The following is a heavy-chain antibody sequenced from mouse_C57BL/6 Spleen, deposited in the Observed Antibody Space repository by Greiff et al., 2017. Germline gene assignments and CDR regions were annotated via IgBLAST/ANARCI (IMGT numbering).Heavy chain of an antibody. Sequence: QVQLQQSGAELARPGASVKMSCKASGYTFTSYTMHWVKQRPGQGLEWIGYINPSSGYTKYNQKFKDKATLTADKSSSTAYMQLSSLTSEDSAVYYCARSKTGNAMDDWGQGTSVTVSS. CDR2: INPSSGYT. J-gene: IGHJ4*01. D-gene: IGHD4-1*01. V-gene: IGHV1-4*01. CDR1: GYTFTSYT. CDR3: ARSKTGNAMDD.